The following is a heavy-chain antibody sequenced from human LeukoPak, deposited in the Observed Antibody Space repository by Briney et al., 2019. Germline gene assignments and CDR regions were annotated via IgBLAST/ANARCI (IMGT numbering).Heavy chain of an antibody. Sequence: SETLSLTCAVYGGSFSGYYWSWIRQPPGKGLEWIGEINHSGSTNYNPSLKSRVTISVDTSKNQFSLKLSSVTAADTAVYYCARMDSSGYYFLDAFDIWGQGTMVTVSS. CDR1: GGSFSGYY. CDR2: INHSGST. CDR3: ARMDSSGYYFLDAFDI. V-gene: IGHV4-34*01. J-gene: IGHJ3*02. D-gene: IGHD3-22*01.